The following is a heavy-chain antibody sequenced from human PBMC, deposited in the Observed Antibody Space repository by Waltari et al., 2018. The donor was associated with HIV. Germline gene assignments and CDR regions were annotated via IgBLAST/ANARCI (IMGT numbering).Heavy chain of an antibody. CDR2: ISWNSGSI. V-gene: IGHV3-9*01. J-gene: IGHJ6*02. CDR1: GFTFDDYA. CDR3: AKDRGLSV. Sequence: EVQLVESGGGLVQPGRSLRLSCAASGFTFDDYAMHWVRQAPGKGLEWVSGISWNSGSIGYADSVKGRFTISRDNAKNSLYLQMNSRRAEDTALYYCAKDRGLSVWGQGTTVTVSS.